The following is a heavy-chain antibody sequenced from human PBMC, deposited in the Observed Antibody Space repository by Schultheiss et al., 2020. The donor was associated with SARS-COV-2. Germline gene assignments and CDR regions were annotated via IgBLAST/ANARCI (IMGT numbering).Heavy chain of an antibody. CDR1: GGSISNYY. J-gene: IGHJ4*02. D-gene: IGHD6-13*01. V-gene: IGHV4-4*07. CDR2: IYTSGST. Sequence: SETLSLTCTVSGGSISNYYWSWSRQPAGKGLEWIGRIYTSGSTNYNPSLKSRVTMSVDTSKNQFSLKLISVTAADTAVYYCARSSSSSWYNFDSWGLGTLGTVSS. CDR3: ARSSSSSWYNFDS.